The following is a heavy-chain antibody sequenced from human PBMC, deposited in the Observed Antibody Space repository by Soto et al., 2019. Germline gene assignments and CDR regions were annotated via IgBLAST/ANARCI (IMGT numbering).Heavy chain of an antibody. D-gene: IGHD6-13*01. J-gene: IGHJ4*02. Sequence: SETLSLTCTVSGGSISSNYWTWIRQPPGKGLEWIGYVYNSGSTNYNPSLKSRVTISEDASKSQFSLKVNSMTAADTAVYYCARYRREAVAGYTLDNWGQGILVTVSS. CDR1: GGSISSNY. CDR3: ARYRREAVAGYTLDN. V-gene: IGHV4-59*01. CDR2: VYNSGST.